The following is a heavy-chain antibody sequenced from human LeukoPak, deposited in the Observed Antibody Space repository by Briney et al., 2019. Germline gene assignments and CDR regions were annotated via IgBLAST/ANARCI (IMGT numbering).Heavy chain of an antibody. V-gene: IGHV4-39*01. Sequence: SETLSLTCTVSGGSISSSSYFWGWIRQPPGKGLEWIGTIYYSGSTYYNPSLKSRVTISVDTSKNQFSLKLSSVTAADTAVYYCASYCSSTSCPHRRAFDIWGQGTMVTVSS. D-gene: IGHD2-2*01. J-gene: IGHJ3*02. CDR1: GGSISSSSYF. CDR2: IYYSGST. CDR3: ASYCSSTSCPHRRAFDI.